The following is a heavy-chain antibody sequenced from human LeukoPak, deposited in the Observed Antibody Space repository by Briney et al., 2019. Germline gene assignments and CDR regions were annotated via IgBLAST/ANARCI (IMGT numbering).Heavy chain of an antibody. Sequence: SETLSLTCTVAGYSISSGHFWAWIRQPPGKGLEWIGSVYQSGSTYYNPSLNSRVTISVATSKNQFSLKLSSVAAADTAVYYCARGRIVGANHDAFDIWGQGQWSPSLQ. CDR3: ARGRIVGANHDAFDI. J-gene: IGHJ3*02. CDR1: GYSISSGHF. CDR2: VYQSGST. V-gene: IGHV4-38-2*02. D-gene: IGHD1-26*01.